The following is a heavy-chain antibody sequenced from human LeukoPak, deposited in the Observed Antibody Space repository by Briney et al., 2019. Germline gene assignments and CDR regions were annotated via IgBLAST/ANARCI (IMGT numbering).Heavy chain of an antibody. CDR3: AIGDCSSTSCYVYRTL. D-gene: IGHD2-2*01. Sequence: SVKVSCKASGGTFSSYAISWVRQAPGQGLEWMGGIIPIFGTANYAQKFQGRVTITTDESTSTAYMELSSLRSEDTAVYYCAIGDCSSTSCYVYRTLWGQGTLVTVYS. J-gene: IGHJ4*02. CDR1: GGTFSSYA. CDR2: IIPIFGTA. V-gene: IGHV1-69*05.